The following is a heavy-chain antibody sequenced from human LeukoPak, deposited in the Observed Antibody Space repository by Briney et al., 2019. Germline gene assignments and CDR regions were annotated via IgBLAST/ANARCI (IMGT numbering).Heavy chain of an antibody. V-gene: IGHV3-74*01. D-gene: IGHD3-9*01. Sequence: GGSLRLSCAVSGLTFSNYWMHWVRQAPGKGLVWVSRISNDGTSTSYADSVKGRFTISRDDAKNSLYLQMNSLRAEDTAVYYCASNPWDILTGYCDYWGQGTLVTVS. J-gene: IGHJ4*02. CDR2: ISNDGTST. CDR3: ASNPWDILTGYCDY. CDR1: GLTFSNYW.